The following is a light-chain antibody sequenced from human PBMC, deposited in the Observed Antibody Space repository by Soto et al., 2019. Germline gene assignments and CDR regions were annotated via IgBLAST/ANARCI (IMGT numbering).Light chain of an antibody. CDR3: SSYTSSTTRV. V-gene: IGLV2-14*01. CDR1: NSDVGGYKY. Sequence: QSALPQPASVSGSPGQSITISCTGSNSDVGGYKYVSWYQQHPGKAPRLMIDDVTNRPSGVSTRFSGSKSGNTAYLAISGLQTEDEADYFCSSYTSSTTRVFGTGTKLTVL. J-gene: IGLJ3*02. CDR2: DVT.